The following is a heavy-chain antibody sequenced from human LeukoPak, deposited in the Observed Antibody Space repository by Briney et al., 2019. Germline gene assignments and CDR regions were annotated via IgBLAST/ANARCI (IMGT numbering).Heavy chain of an antibody. D-gene: IGHD3-10*01. CDR1: GGTFSSYA. CDR3: ARGTGVYYYYMDV. J-gene: IGHJ6*03. V-gene: IGHV1-69*05. Sequence: GASVKVSCKASGGTFSSYAISWVRQAPGQGLEWMGGIIPIFGTANYAQKFQGRVTMTTDTSTSTAYMELRSLRSDDTAVYYCARGTGVYYYYMDVWGKGTTVTVSS. CDR2: IIPIFGTA.